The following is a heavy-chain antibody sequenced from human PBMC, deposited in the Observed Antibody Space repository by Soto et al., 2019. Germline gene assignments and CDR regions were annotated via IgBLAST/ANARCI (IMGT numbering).Heavy chain of an antibody. CDR2: ISGSGAST. J-gene: IGHJ2*01. Sequence: EVQLLESGGGLVQPGGSLRLSCAASGFTFSSYAMSWVRQAPGKGLEWVSAISGSGASTYYANSVKGRFTISRDNSKNLLYLQMNSLRAEDTAVYDCAKVLGSSGWVYWYFDLWGRGTLVTVSS. D-gene: IGHD6-19*01. CDR1: GFTFSSYA. CDR3: AKVLGSSGWVYWYFDL. V-gene: IGHV3-23*01.